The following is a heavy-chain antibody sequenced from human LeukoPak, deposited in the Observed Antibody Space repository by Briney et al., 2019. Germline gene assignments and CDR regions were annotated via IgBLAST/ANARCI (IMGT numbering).Heavy chain of an antibody. CDR2: IYYSGST. V-gene: IGHV4-39*01. J-gene: IGHJ5*02. D-gene: IGHD4-17*01. Sequence: SETLSLTCTVSGGSISSSSYYWGWIRQPPGKGLEWIGSIYYSGSTYYNPSLKSRVTISVDTSKNQFSLKLSSVTAADTAVYYCARHVRGLPDGVNWFDPWGQGTLVTVSS. CDR3: ARHVRGLPDGVNWFDP. CDR1: GGSISSSSYY.